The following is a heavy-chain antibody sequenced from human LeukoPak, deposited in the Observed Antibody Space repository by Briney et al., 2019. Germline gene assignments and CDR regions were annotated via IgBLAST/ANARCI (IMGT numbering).Heavy chain of an antibody. CDR2: ISYDGGNK. D-gene: IGHD2-2*01. Sequence: GGSLRLSCAASGFTFRSYGMHWVRQAPGKGLEWVAVISYDGGNKYYADSVKGRFTISRDNSKNTLYLQMNSLRAEDTAVYYCAKDCSSTSCNPTPTDWGQGTLVTVSS. J-gene: IGHJ4*02. CDR1: GFTFRSYG. CDR3: AKDCSSTSCNPTPTD. V-gene: IGHV3-30*18.